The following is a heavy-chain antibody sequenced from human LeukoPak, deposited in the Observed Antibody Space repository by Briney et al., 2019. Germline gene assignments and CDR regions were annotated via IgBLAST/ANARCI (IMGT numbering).Heavy chain of an antibody. J-gene: IGHJ4*02. V-gene: IGHV1-24*01. D-gene: IGHD1-1*01. CDR2: FDPEDGET. CDR1: GYTLTELS. CDR3: ATADMANLELDY. Sequence: ASVKVSCKVSGYTLTELSMHWVRQAPGKGLEWMGGFDPEDGETIYAQKFQGRVTVTEDTSTDTAYMELSSLRSEDTAVYYCATADMANLELDYWGQGTLVTVSS.